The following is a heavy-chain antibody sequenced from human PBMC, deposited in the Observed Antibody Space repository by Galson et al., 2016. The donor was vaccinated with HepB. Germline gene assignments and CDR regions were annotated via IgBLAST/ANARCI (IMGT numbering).Heavy chain of an antibody. CDR2: INPRGGRT. J-gene: IGHJ2*01. V-gene: IGHV1-46*01. Sequence: SVKVSCKASGYTFTNYYLHWVRQAPGHGPEWMGMINPRGGRTTYAQKFQGRVTLTTGTSSSAVFMELSSLKSDDTAVYYCARPLYGSGSPINFWFIDLWGRGTLVIVSS. CDR3: ARPLYGSGSPINFWFIDL. D-gene: IGHD3-10*01. CDR1: GYTFTNYY.